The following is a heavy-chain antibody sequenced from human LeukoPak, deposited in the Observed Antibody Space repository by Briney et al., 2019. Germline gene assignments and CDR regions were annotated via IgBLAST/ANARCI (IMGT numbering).Heavy chain of an antibody. CDR2: IYHSGST. J-gene: IGHJ6*03. CDR1: GGSISSGGYY. D-gene: IGHD3-3*01. V-gene: IGHV4-30-2*01. CDR3: ARWRLYYYYMDV. Sequence: SETLSLTCTVSGGSISSGGYYWSWIRQPPGKGLEWIGYIYHSGSTYYNPSLKSRVTISVDRSKNQFSLKLSSVTAADTAVYYCARWRLYYYYMDVWGKGTTVIVSS.